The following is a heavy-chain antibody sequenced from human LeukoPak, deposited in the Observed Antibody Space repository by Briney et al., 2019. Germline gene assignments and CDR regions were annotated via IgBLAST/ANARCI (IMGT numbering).Heavy chain of an antibody. CDR3: ARLYPYYYYYMDV. Sequence: RAPVKVSCKASGYTFTSYGISWVRQAPGQGLEWMGWISAYNGNTNYAQKLQGRVTMTTDTSTSTAYMELRSLRSDDTAVYYCARLYPYYYYYMDVWGKGTTVTVSS. V-gene: IGHV1-18*01. CDR1: GYTFTSYG. CDR2: ISAYNGNT. J-gene: IGHJ6*03. D-gene: IGHD3-16*01.